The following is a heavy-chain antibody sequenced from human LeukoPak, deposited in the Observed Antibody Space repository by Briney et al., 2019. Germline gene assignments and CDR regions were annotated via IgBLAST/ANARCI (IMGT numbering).Heavy chain of an antibody. Sequence: GGSLRLSCAASGFSFSSYEMNWVRQAPGKGLEWVANIKQDGSQKYYVDSVKGRFTISRDNAKNSLYLQMNSLRGEDTAVYYCARELQWLDFDYWGQGTLVTVSS. J-gene: IGHJ4*02. CDR3: ARELQWLDFDY. CDR1: GFSFSSYE. D-gene: IGHD4-11*01. CDR2: IKQDGSQK. V-gene: IGHV3-7*01.